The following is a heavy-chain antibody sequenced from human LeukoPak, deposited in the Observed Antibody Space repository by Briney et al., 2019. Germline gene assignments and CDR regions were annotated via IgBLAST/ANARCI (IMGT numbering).Heavy chain of an antibody. J-gene: IGHJ4*02. CDR2: IYTSGST. V-gene: IGHV4-61*02. CDR3: ARDAQQQWGYFDY. D-gene: IGHD6-13*01. CDR1: GGSTRSSSYY. Sequence: SETLSLTCSVSGGSTRSSSYYWSWIRQPAGKGLEWIGRIYTSGSTNYNPSLKSRVTMSVDASKNQFSLKLSSVTAADTAVYYCARDAQQQWGYFDYWGQGTLVTVSS.